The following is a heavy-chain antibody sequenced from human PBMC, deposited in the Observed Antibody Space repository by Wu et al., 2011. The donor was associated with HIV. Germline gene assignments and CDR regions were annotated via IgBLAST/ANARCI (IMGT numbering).Heavy chain of an antibody. D-gene: IGHD2-15*01. CDR1: GDAFSTYG. Sequence: QVQLVQSGAEVKKPGSSVKVSCKASGDAFSTYGISWVRQAPGQGLEWMGGIIPIFDTASYAQKFRGRVTITTDDSTSTGYMELTSLRSEDTAVYYCASQNPDLVVVVAATHAPDAFDIWGQGTMVTVSS. V-gene: IGHV1-69*05. J-gene: IGHJ3*02. CDR3: ASQNPDLVVVVAATHAPDAFDI. CDR2: IIPIFDTA.